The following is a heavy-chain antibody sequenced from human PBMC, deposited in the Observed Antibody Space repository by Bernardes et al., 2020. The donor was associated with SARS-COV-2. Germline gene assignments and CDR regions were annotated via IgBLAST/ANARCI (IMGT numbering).Heavy chain of an antibody. CDR1: GFTVGSSY. J-gene: IGHJ4*02. V-gene: IGHV3-53*01. D-gene: IGHD1-1*01. Sequence: GSLRLSCTASGFTVGSSYMSWVRQAPGKGLDWVSVIYRGGNTYYADSVKGRFTISRDNSKNTLYLQMNSLRADDTAVYYCARRQTTNWSHDYWGPGTLVTVSS. CDR3: ARRQTTNWSHDY. CDR2: IYRGGNT.